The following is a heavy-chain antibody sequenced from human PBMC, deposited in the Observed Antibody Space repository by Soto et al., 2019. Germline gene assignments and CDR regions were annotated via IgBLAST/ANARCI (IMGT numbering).Heavy chain of an antibody. CDR2: ISNSGGRT. Sequence: GGSLRLSCAASGFTFSSYAMRWVRQAPGKGLEWVSTISNSGGRTYYADSVKGRFAISRDNSKNTPYLQMTSLRPEATAVYYCAKDLRLGDSSGYYYYGMDVWGQGTTVTVSS. CDR3: AKDLRLGDSSGYYYYGMDV. V-gene: IGHV3-23*01. D-gene: IGHD3-22*01. CDR1: GFTFSSYA. J-gene: IGHJ6*02.